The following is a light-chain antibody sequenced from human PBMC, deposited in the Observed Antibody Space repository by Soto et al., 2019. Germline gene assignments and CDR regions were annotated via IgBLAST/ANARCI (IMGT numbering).Light chain of an antibody. CDR1: SSDVGGYNY. CDR2: EVN. Sequence: SALTQPASVSGSPGQTITISCTGSSSDVGGYNYVSWYQQHPGKAPKLMIYEVNKRPSGVSNRFSGSKSGNTASLTISGLQAEDEADYYCSSFTSSSTQVLGGGTKLTVL. J-gene: IGLJ3*02. CDR3: SSFTSSSTQV. V-gene: IGLV2-14*01.